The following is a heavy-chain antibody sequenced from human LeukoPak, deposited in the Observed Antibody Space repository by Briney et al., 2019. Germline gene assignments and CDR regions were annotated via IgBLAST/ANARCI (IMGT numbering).Heavy chain of an antibody. CDR3: ARILTTVTTMDY. V-gene: IGHV1-2*02. D-gene: IGHD4-17*01. Sequence: ASVKVSCKASGYTFTGYYMHWVRQAPGQGLEWMRWINPNSGGTNYAQKFQGRVTMTRDTSISTAYMELSRLRSDDTAMYYCARILTTVTTMDYWGQGTLVTVSS. J-gene: IGHJ4*02. CDR2: INPNSGGT. CDR1: GYTFTGYY.